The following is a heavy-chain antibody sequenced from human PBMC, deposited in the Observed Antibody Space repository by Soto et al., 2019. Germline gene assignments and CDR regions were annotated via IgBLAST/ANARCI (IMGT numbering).Heavy chain of an antibody. CDR3: ARGACSSTSCYIFYFDY. V-gene: IGHV3-74*01. D-gene: IGHD2-2*02. CDR1: RSTFSSYW. CDR2: INTDGSST. Sequence: EVQLVESGGGLVQPGGSLRLSCPAPRSTFSSYWMHWVPQPPGKGLVWVSRINTDGSSTRYADSVKGRFTISRDNAKNTLYLQMNGLRAEDTAVYYCARGACSSTSCYIFYFDYWGQGTLVTVSS. J-gene: IGHJ4*02.